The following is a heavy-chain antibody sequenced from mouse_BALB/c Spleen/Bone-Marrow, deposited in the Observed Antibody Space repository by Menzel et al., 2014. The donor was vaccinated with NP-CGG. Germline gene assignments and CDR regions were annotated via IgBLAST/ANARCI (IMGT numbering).Heavy chain of an antibody. D-gene: IGHD4-1*01. V-gene: IGHV1-61*01. Sequence: QLQLKQSGAELVRPGASVKLSCKASGYSFTSYWMNWVKQRPGQGLEWIGMIHPSDNETRLNQKFKDKATLTVDKSSSTAYMQLSSPTSEDSAVYYCARRERTGMNYWGQGTTLTVSS. CDR3: ARRERTGMNY. CDR2: IHPSDNET. CDR1: GYSFTSYW. J-gene: IGHJ2*01.